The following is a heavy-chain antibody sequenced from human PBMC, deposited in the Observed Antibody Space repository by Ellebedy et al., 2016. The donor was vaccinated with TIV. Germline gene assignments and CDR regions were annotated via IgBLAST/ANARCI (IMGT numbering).Heavy chain of an antibody. CDR2: IVGGGQTT. D-gene: IGHD2-21*02. CDR1: GFTFIDYA. Sequence: GGSLRLSCAASGFTFIDYAMNWVRQVPGKGLEWVSTIVGGGQTTTYADSVKGRFSTTRDNSGNRLYLDMRGLRPEDSAVYFCAKSGDYISSGYYGMDVWGQGTAVVVSS. J-gene: IGHJ6*02. V-gene: IGHV3-23*01. CDR3: AKSGDYISSGYYGMDV.